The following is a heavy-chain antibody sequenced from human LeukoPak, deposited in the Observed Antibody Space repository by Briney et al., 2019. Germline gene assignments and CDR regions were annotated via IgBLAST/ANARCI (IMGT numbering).Heavy chain of an antibody. CDR3: AKDRIAYCGGDCYSYGY. Sequence: GGSLRLSCTVSGFNFNAAWMSWVRLAPGKGLEWVSVIYSGGSTYYADSVKGRFTISRDNSKNTLYLQMNSLRAEDTAVYYCAKDRIAYCGGDCYSYGYWGQGTLVTVSS. V-gene: IGHV3-53*01. CDR1: GFNFNAAW. D-gene: IGHD2-21*01. J-gene: IGHJ4*02. CDR2: IYSGGST.